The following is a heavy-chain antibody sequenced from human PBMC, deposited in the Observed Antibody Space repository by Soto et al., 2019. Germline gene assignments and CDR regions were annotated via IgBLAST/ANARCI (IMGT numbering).Heavy chain of an antibody. CDR1: GEPISSSSYY. J-gene: IGHJ4*02. D-gene: IGHD2-21*02. CDR2: IYYSGRT. Sequence: SETLSLTCIVSGEPISSSSYYWGWIRQPPGKGLEWIGSIYYSGRTYYNPSFKSRVTISIDTSKNQFSLKLSSVTATDTAVYYCARQRTTVVTQAYFDHWGQGALVTVSS. CDR3: ARQRTTVVTQAYFDH. V-gene: IGHV4-39*01.